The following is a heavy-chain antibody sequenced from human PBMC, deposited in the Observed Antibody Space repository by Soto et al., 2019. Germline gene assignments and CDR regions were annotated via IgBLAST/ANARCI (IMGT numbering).Heavy chain of an antibody. CDR3: EKDRATGTYDYIWGSYRQYYFDY. J-gene: IGHJ4*02. D-gene: IGHD3-16*02. CDR2: ISGSGGST. Sequence: EVQLLESGGGLVQPGGSLRLSCAASGFTFSSYAMSWVRQAPGKGLEWVSAISGSGGSTYYADSVKGRFTISRDNSKNTLYLQMNSLRAEDTAVYYCEKDRATGTYDYIWGSYRQYYFDYWGQGTLVTVSS. CDR1: GFTFSSYA. V-gene: IGHV3-23*01.